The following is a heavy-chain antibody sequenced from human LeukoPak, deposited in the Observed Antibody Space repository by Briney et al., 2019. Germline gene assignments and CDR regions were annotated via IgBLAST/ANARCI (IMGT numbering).Heavy chain of an antibody. CDR1: GFTFSNYA. Sequence: GGSLRLSCAASGFTFSNYAMSWVRQAPGKGLEWVSTLSGTGGSTYYADSVKGRFTISRDNSKNTLYLQVSSLRAEDTAVYYCARDLGNYDSSGYYDYWGQGTLVTVSS. J-gene: IGHJ4*02. CDR3: ARDLGNYDSSGYYDY. V-gene: IGHV3-23*01. D-gene: IGHD3-22*01. CDR2: LSGTGGST.